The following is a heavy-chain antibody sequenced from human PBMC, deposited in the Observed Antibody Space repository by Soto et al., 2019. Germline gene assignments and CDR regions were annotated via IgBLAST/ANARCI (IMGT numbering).Heavy chain of an antibody. Sequence: QVQLVQSGAEVKKPGASVKVSCKASGYTFTSYGISWVRQAPGQGLEWMGWISAYNGNTNYAQKLQGRVTMTTDTCTSTAYMELRSLRSEDTPVYYFAGDTITIFGVVIELFDSWGQGTLVTVCS. D-gene: IGHD3-3*01. CDR1: GYTFTSYG. CDR3: AGDTITIFGVVIELFDS. CDR2: ISAYNGNT. J-gene: IGHJ4*02. V-gene: IGHV1-18*01.